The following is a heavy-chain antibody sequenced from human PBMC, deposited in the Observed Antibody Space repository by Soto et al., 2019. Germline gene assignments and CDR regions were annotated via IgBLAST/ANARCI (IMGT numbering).Heavy chain of an antibody. D-gene: IGHD3-3*01. CDR3: ATRITVFGLLIPPFDP. CDR2: INHTGGT. J-gene: IGHJ5*02. CDR1: GGSVNGYY. Sequence: SETLSLTCAVYGGSVNGYYWNWIRQPPGKGLEWIGEINHTGGTHYNLSLKSRVTMSVDTSKNQFSLRLSSVTAADTAIYYCATRITVFGLLIPPFDPWGQGTQVTVSS. V-gene: IGHV4-34*01.